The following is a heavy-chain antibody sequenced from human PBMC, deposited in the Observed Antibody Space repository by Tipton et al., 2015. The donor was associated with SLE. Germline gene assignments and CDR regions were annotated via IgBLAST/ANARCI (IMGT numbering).Heavy chain of an antibody. D-gene: IGHD3-10*01. Sequence: QSGAEVKKPGASVRVSCQASGHTFTDNGFSWVRQAPGQGLEWMGWVSAYNGNTDYAQKFHGRVTMTTDSSTSTAYMELRSLGSDDTAVYYCARDVSGSGSHYLYHWGQGTLFTVSS. J-gene: IGHJ4*02. CDR1: GHTFTDNG. CDR3: ARDVSGSGSHYLYH. CDR2: VSAYNGNT. V-gene: IGHV1-18*01.